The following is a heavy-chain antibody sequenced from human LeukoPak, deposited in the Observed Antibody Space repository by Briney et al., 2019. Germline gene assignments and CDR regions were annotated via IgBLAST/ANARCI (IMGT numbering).Heavy chain of an antibody. D-gene: IGHD2/OR15-2a*01. CDR2: ITAGSSHI. Sequence: PGGSLRLSCEASGFTFSSFSMNWVRLSPEKGLECVSSITAGSSHIFYGDSMKGRFTISRDNAKNSLYLQMNSLRADDSAVYYCARDPNSKIGAFDLWGQGTMVTVSS. V-gene: IGHV3-21*01. CDR3: ARDPNSKIGAFDL. J-gene: IGHJ3*01. CDR1: GFTFSSFS.